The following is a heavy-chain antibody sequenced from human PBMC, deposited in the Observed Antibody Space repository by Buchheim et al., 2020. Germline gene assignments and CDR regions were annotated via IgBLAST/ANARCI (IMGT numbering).Heavy chain of an antibody. CDR2: IGSDTTYI. CDR3: ATDFYGSGGYYTEAY. V-gene: IGHV3-21*01. CDR1: GFTFSDYT. J-gene: IGHJ4*02. D-gene: IGHD3-10*01. Sequence: EVQLVESGGGLVEPGESLRLSCAASGFTFSDYTMIWVRQAPGKGLEWVSFIGSDTTYIYYTDSVKGRFTISRDNAKNSLYLQMNSLRAEDTAVYYCATDFYGSGGYYTEAYWGQGTL.